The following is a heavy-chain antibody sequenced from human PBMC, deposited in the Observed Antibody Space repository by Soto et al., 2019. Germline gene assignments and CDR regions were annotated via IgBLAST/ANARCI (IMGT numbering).Heavy chain of an antibody. CDR1: GFTFSSYA. V-gene: IGHV3-23*01. CDR3: AKVADSSGYPRFSGMDV. D-gene: IGHD3-22*01. J-gene: IGHJ6*02. Sequence: PGGSVRLSCAASGFTFSSYAMSWVRQAPGKGLEWVSAISGSGGSTYYADSVKGRFTISRDNSKNTLYLQMNSLRAEDTAVYYCAKVADSSGYPRFSGMDVWGQGTTVTVSS. CDR2: ISGSGGST.